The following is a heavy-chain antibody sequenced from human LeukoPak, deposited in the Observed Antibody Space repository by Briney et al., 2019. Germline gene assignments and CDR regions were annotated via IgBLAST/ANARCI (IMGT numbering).Heavy chain of an antibody. CDR1: RPNFSNYW. V-gene: IGHV5-51*01. J-gene: IGHJ4*02. D-gene: IGHD3-9*01. CDR2: FYPDDSDA. Sequence: RPGESLRISCQHSRPNFSNYWLGWVRQVPGKGLEWMGIFYPDDSDARYSPSFQGQITLSADKSISTAYLQWSSLKASDTAMYFCARRSQRLSYFDLWGKGTLVTVSS. CDR3: ARRSQRLSYFDL.